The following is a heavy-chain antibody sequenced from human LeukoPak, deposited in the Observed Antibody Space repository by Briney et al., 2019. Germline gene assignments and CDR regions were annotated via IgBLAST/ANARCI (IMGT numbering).Heavy chain of an antibody. CDR2: IIPILGIA. CDR1: GGTFSSYA. CDR3: ASFYYDFPPV. Sequence: SVKVSCKASGGTFSSYAISWERQAPGQGLEWMGRIIPILGIANYAQKFQGRVTITADKSTSTAYMELSSLRSEDTAVYYCASFYYDFPPVWGQGTTVTVSS. D-gene: IGHD3-3*01. J-gene: IGHJ6*02. V-gene: IGHV1-69*04.